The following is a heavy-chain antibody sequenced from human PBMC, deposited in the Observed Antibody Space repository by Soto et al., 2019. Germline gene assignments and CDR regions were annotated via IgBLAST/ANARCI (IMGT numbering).Heavy chain of an antibody. J-gene: IGHJ4*02. CDR3: ARGHGLFTMVRGVIPYFDF. V-gene: IGHV3-30*03. CDR2: ISFDGSNK. Sequence: TGGSLRLSCAASGFTFSSYGMHWVRQDPGKGLEWVTVISFDGSNKYYADSVKGRFTISRDNSKNTLDLQMNSLRAEDTAVYYCARGHGLFTMVRGVIPYFDFWGQGTLVTVSS. D-gene: IGHD3-10*01. CDR1: GFTFSSYG.